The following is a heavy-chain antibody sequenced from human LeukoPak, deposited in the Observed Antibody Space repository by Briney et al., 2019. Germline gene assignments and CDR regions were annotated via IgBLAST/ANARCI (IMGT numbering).Heavy chain of an antibody. V-gene: IGHV3-7*01. D-gene: IGHD4-17*01. J-gene: IGHJ4*02. CDR3: GIRHCPGLHYGSVGY. Sequence: PLGSLRLSCAASGFTFTSDCMSGVRQAPRKGLECVSNIKQDGSEKYYVDSVKGRFTISRDNAKNSRYLQMNSRRAENTVVYYLGIRHCPGLHYGSVGYWGQGTLVTVSS. CDR2: IKQDGSEK. CDR1: GFTFTSDC.